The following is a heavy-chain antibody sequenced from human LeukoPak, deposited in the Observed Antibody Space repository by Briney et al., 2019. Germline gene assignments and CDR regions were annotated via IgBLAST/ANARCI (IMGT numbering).Heavy chain of an antibody. V-gene: IGHV4-39*01. Sequence: SETLPLTCTVSSDSIYSSNYYWGWIRQPPGKGLEWIGSIYYSGSTYCNSSLKSRVTISVDTSKNQFSLKLSSLTAADTAVYYCARAAYCGGDCYLFDYWGQGTLVTVFS. J-gene: IGHJ4*02. CDR3: ARAAYCGGDCYLFDY. D-gene: IGHD2-21*02. CDR2: IYYSGST. CDR1: SDSIYSSNYY.